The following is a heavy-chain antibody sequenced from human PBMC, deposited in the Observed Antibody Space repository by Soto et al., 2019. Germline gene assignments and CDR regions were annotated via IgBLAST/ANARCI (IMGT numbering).Heavy chain of an antibody. CDR2: LYYSGST. V-gene: IGHV4-31*01. CDR3: PTSVFP. J-gene: IGHJ4*01. Sequence: QVQLQASGPGLVKPSQTLSLTCTVSGGSISSGGYYWTWIRQHPGKGLEWIGHLYYSGSTYYNPALMSLVNISLEPSKNQFSLNLSFVTAANTTVDYCPTSVFPRGQGTLVTVYS. CDR1: GGSISSGGYY. D-gene: IGHD3-10*02.